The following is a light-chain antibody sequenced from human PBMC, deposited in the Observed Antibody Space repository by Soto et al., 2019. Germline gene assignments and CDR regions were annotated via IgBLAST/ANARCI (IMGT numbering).Light chain of an antibody. Sequence: EIVLTQSTGTLSLSPGERATLSCRASQSLGSTYLAWYQQKPGQAPRLLISGASSRATGIPDRFSGSGSGRDFTLTISRLEPEDFAVYYCQQYGSSYTFGQGTKLEIK. CDR3: QQYGSSYT. J-gene: IGKJ2*01. V-gene: IGKV3-20*01. CDR2: GAS. CDR1: QSLGSTY.